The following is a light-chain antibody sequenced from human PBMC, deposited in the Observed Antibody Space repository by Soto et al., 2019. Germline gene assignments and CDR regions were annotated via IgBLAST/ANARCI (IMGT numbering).Light chain of an antibody. CDR3: QQFDDLPLT. CDR1: HDIKKY. CDR2: DAS. J-gene: IGKJ4*01. V-gene: IGKV1-33*01. Sequence: DIQMTQSPSSLSASVGDRVTITCQASHDIKKYLNWYQQKAHKVPKLLIHDASTLATGVPSRFTGSGSGTDFTLTINSLQPEDVATSYCQQFDDLPLTFGGGTKVDI.